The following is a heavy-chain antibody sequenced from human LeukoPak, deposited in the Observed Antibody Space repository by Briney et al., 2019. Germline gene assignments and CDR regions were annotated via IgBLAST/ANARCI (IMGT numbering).Heavy chain of an antibody. CDR2: MNPNSGNT. CDR3: ARAYSSGWYAWFDP. Sequence: ASLKVSCKASGYTFTSYDINCVRQATGQGLEWMGWMNPNSGNTGYAQKFQGRVTMTRTTSISTAYRELSSLRPEATAVYSCARAYSSGWYAWFDPWGQGTLVTVSS. V-gene: IGHV1-8*01. D-gene: IGHD6-19*01. J-gene: IGHJ5*02. CDR1: GYTFTSYD.